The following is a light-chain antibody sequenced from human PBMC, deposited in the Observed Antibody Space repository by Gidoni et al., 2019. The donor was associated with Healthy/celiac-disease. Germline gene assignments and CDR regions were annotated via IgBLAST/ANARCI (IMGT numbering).Light chain of an antibody. J-gene: IGLJ3*02. CDR2: RNN. Sequence: QSVLTQPPSASGTPGQRVTISCSGSSSNIGSNYVYWYQQRPGTAPKLLIYRNNQRPSGVPDRFSGSKSGTSASLAISGLRSEDEADYYCAAWDDSLSGSWVFGGWTKLTVL. CDR3: AAWDDSLSGSWV. CDR1: SSNIGSNY. V-gene: IGLV1-47*01.